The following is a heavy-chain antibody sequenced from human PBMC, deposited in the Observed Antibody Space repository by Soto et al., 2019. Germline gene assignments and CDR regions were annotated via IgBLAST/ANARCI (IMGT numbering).Heavy chain of an antibody. V-gene: IGHV3-48*01. CDR1: GFTFNIYD. Sequence: GGSLRLSCAASGFTFNIYDMNWVRQAPGKGLEWVAHISSGSGSIYYADSVKGRFTISRENIKNSLYLQMNSLRAEDTAVYYCARDSATSFDPWGQGTLVTVSS. CDR2: ISSGSGSI. CDR3: ARDSATSFDP. J-gene: IGHJ5*02.